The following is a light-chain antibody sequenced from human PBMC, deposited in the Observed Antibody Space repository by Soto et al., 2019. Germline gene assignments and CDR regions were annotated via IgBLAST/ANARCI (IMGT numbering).Light chain of an antibody. CDR1: SSDVGGYNY. CDR2: DVS. CDR3: VSYTSSSTLL. Sequence: QSALTQPASVSGSPGQSITISCTGTSSDVGGYNYVSWYQQHPGKAPKLMIYDVSNRPSGVSNRFSGSESGNTASLTISGLQAEDEADYYCVSYTSSSTLLFGTGTKLTVL. J-gene: IGLJ1*01. V-gene: IGLV2-14*01.